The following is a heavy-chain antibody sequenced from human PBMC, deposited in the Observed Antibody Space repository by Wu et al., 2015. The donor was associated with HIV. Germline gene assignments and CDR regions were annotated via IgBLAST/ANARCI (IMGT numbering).Heavy chain of an antibody. CDR3: ARGLRDPYNLRDTDWFDT. J-gene: IGHJ5*02. CDR1: GDTFRNYA. D-gene: IGHD5-24*01. CDR2: INPNTGEA. V-gene: IGHV1-2*02. Sequence: QVQLVQSGAEVKKPGSSVKVSCKASGDTFRNYAFIWVRQAPGQGLEWMAWINPNTGEATYAQEFQGRVTMTRDKSITTTYMEIPRLTSGDTAMYYCARGLRDPYNLRDTDWFDTWGQGTMVTVSS.